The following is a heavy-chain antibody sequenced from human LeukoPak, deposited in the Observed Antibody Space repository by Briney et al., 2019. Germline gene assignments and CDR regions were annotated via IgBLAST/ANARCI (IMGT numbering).Heavy chain of an antibody. Sequence: VASVTVSCTASGYTFTNYTINWVRLAPGQGLEWMGWIDTNTGNPTYAQGFAGRFVFSLDTSVTTTYLQISSLRAEDTAVYYCTRGRDTTGYFVYWGQGTLVTVSS. CDR3: TRGRDTTGYFVY. CDR1: GYTFTNYT. J-gene: IGHJ4*02. D-gene: IGHD3-22*01. CDR2: IDTNTGNP. V-gene: IGHV7-4-1*02.